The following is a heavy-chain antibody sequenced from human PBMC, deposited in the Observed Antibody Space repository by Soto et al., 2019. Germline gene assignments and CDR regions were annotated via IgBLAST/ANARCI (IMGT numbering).Heavy chain of an antibody. CDR3: ARRTYSSGWRHYFDY. CDR2: IDPHSNT. CDR1: GYSFSSYW. V-gene: IGHV5-51*01. D-gene: IGHD6-19*01. Sequence: GESLKISCQGSGYSFSSYWIGWVRQMPGKGLEWMAFIDPHSNTRYSPSFEGQITISADKSISTAYLQWSSLKASDTAIYYCARRTYSSGWRHYFDYWGQGTLVTVSS. J-gene: IGHJ4*02.